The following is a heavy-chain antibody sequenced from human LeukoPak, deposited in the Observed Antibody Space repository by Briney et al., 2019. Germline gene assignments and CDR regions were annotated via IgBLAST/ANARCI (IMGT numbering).Heavy chain of an antibody. D-gene: IGHD6-13*01. J-gene: IGHJ4*02. CDR1: GFTFGNYW. CDR2: INSDGSST. CDR3: ARDRAFGSSWYYFDY. Sequence: PGGSLRLSCAASGFTFGNYWMHWVRQGPGKGLVWVSRINSDGSSTNYADSVKGRFTISRDNAKKTLYLQMNSLRAEDTAVYYCARDRAFGSSWYYFDYWGQGTLVTVSS. V-gene: IGHV3-74*01.